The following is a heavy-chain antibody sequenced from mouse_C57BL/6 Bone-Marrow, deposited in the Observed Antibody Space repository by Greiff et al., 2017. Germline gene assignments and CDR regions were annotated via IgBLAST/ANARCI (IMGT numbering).Heavy chain of an antibody. CDR1: GFTFSSYA. V-gene: IGHV5-4*01. J-gene: IGHJ4*01. D-gene: IGHD1-1*01. Sequence: EVQRVESGGGLVKPGGSLKLSCAASGFTFSSYAMSWVRQTPEKRLEWVATISDGGSYTYYPDNVKGRFTISRDNAKNNLYLQMSHLKSEDTAMYYCASQFITTVVAPYYYAMDYWGQGTSVTVSS. CDR2: ISDGGSYT. CDR3: ASQFITTVVAPYYYAMDY.